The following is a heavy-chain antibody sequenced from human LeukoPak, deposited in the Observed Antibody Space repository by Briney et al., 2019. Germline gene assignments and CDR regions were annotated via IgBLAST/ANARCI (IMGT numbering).Heavy chain of an antibody. Sequence: ASVKVSCKASGYTFTGYYMHWVRQAPGQGLEGMGGINPNSGGTNYAQKFQGRVTMTRDTSISTAYMELSRLRSDDTAVYYCARGGQYVLHYDSSGYPPRGHWGQGTLVTVSS. J-gene: IGHJ4*02. CDR1: GYTFTGYY. D-gene: IGHD3-22*01. CDR3: ARGGQYVLHYDSSGYPPRGH. CDR2: INPNSGGT. V-gene: IGHV1-2*02.